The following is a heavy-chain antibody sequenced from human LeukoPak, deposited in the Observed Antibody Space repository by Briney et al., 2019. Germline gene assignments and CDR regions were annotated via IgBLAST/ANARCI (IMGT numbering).Heavy chain of an antibody. CDR3: ARLRRQEPNSDDAFDI. Sequence: ASVKVSCKASGYTFTSYDINWVRQATGQGLEWMGWMNPNSGNTGYAQKFQGRVTMTRNTSISTAYMELSSLRSEDTAVYYCARLRRQEPNSDDAFDIWGQGSMVTVSS. CDR1: GYTFTSYD. D-gene: IGHD4-17*01. J-gene: IGHJ3*02. V-gene: IGHV1-8*01. CDR2: MNPNSGNT.